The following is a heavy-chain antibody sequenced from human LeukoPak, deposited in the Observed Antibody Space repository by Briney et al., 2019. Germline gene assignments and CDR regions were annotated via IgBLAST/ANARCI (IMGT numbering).Heavy chain of an antibody. V-gene: IGHV3-11*01. Sequence: GGSLRLSCAASGFTFSDYYMSWIRQAPGKELEWVSYISSSGSTIYYADSVKGRFTISRDNAKNSLYLQMNSLRAEDTAVYYCARAGIAAANWFDPWGQGTLVTVSS. CDR1: GFTFSDYY. J-gene: IGHJ5*02. CDR3: ARAGIAAANWFDP. CDR2: ISSSGSTI. D-gene: IGHD6-13*01.